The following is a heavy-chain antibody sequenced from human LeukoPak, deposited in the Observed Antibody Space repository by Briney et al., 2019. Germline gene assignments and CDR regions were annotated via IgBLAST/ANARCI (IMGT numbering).Heavy chain of an antibody. J-gene: IGHJ4*02. CDR2: IKQDGSEK. Sequence: PGGSLRLSCAASGFTFSSYAMSWVRQAPGKGLEWVANIKQDGSEKYYVDSVKGRFTISRDNAKNSLYLQMNSLRAEDTALYYCAREDQPRGTFDYWGQGILVTVSS. D-gene: IGHD2-15*01. CDR1: GFTFSSYA. V-gene: IGHV3-7*05. CDR3: AREDQPRGTFDY.